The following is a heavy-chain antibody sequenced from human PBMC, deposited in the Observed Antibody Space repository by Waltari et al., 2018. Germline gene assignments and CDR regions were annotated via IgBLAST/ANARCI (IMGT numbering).Heavy chain of an antibody. Sequence: QVQLQESGPGLVKPSETLSLTCTVSGGSISSYYWSWIRQPAGKGLEWIGRIYTSGSTNYNPSRKSRVTMSVDTSKNQFSLKLSSVTAADTAVYYCTGAYYDFWSGYYETDDAFDIWGQGTMVTVSS. CDR3: TGAYYDFWSGYYETDDAFDI. CDR1: GGSISSYY. V-gene: IGHV4-4*07. J-gene: IGHJ3*02. D-gene: IGHD3-3*01. CDR2: IYTSGST.